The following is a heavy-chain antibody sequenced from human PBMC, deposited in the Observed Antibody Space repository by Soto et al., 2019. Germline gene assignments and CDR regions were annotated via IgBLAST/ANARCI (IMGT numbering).Heavy chain of an antibody. V-gene: IGHV5-51*01. CDR2: IYPGDSDT. D-gene: IGHD2-21*02. CDR1: GYSFTSYW. J-gene: IGHJ3*02. Sequence: XDSLTISRKGSGYSFTSYWIGWVGQMPGKGLEWMGIIYPGDSDTRYSPSFQGQVTISADKSISTAYLQWSRLKASDTAMYYCARHIAYCGGDCHLDAFDIWGQGTMVTVSS. CDR3: ARHIAYCGGDCHLDAFDI.